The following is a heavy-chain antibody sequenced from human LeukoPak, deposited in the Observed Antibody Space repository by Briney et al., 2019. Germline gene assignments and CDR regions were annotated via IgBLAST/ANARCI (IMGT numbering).Heavy chain of an antibody. Sequence: ASVKVSCKASGYTFSGYYIHWVRQAPGQGLEWMGIINPSGGSTSYAQKFQGRVTMTRDMSTSTVYMALSSLRSEETAVYYCARDMVGAEQYWGQGTLVTVSS. CDR3: ARDMVGAEQY. D-gene: IGHD1-26*01. V-gene: IGHV1-46*01. CDR2: INPSGGST. CDR1: GYTFSGYY. J-gene: IGHJ4*02.